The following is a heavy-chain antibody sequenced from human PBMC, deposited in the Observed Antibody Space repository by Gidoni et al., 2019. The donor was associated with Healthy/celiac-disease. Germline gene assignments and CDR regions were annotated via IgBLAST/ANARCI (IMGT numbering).Heavy chain of an antibody. V-gene: IGHV3-7*03. J-gene: IGHJ4*02. CDR3: ARAGVDRWPPLDY. CDR1: GFIFSSYW. D-gene: IGHD2-15*01. CDR2: IEQDGSEK. Sequence: EVQLVESGGGLVQRGGSVRLSCAASGFIFSSYWMSGVRQAPGKGLEWVANIEQDGSEKYYVDSVKGRFTISRDNSKNSLYLQMNSLRAEDTAVYYCARAGVDRWPPLDYWGQGTLVTVSS.